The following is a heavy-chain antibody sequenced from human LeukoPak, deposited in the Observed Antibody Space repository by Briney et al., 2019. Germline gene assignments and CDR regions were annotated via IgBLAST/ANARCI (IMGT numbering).Heavy chain of an antibody. Sequence: PSETLSLTCTVSGGSISSYYWSWIRQPPGKGLEWIGYIYYSGSTNYNPSLKSRVTISVDTSKNQFSLKLSSVTAADTAVYYCARQGAYDILTGWGQGTLVTVSS. CDR1: GGSISSYY. CDR2: IYYSGST. CDR3: ARQGAYDILTG. J-gene: IGHJ4*02. V-gene: IGHV4-59*08. D-gene: IGHD3-9*01.